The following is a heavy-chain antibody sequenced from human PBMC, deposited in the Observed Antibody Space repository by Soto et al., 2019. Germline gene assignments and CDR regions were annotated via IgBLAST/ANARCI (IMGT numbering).Heavy chain of an antibody. V-gene: IGHV4-59*01. CDR1: GGSISGYY. D-gene: IGHD3-3*01. Sequence: SETLSLTCTVAGGSISGYYLSWIRQPPGKGLEWIGYIYYSGSTNYNPSLKSRVTISVDTSKNQFSLKLSSVTAADTAVYYCGRTPTIFGVAPRWFGPWGQGTLVTVS. J-gene: IGHJ5*02. CDR3: GRTPTIFGVAPRWFGP. CDR2: IYYSGST.